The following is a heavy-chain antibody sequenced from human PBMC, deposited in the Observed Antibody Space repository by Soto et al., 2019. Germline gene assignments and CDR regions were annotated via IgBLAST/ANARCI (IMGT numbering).Heavy chain of an antibody. CDR2: ISAYNGNT. D-gene: IGHD2-2*01. Sequence: ASVKVSCKASGYTFTSYGISWVRQAPGQGLEWMGWISAYNGNTNYAQKLQGRVTMTTDTSTSSAYMELRSLRSDDTAVYYCARLGYCSSTSCSWIDYWGQGTLVTVSS. CDR3: ARLGYCSSTSCSWIDY. CDR1: GYTFTSYG. J-gene: IGHJ4*02. V-gene: IGHV1-18*01.